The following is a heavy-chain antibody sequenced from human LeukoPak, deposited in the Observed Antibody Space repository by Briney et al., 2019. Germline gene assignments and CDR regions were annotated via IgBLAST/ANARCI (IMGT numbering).Heavy chain of an antibody. Sequence: GGSLRLSCLATGFALSTYAMHWVRQAPGKGLEHVSTISTDGRNTYYADSVKGRFTISRDNTRNSIYLQMNSLRVDDTAVYYCARESYGSGSSWGQGTLVSVSS. V-gene: IGHV3-64*04. CDR3: ARESYGSGSS. J-gene: IGHJ4*02. D-gene: IGHD3-10*01. CDR1: GFALSTYA. CDR2: ISTDGRNT.